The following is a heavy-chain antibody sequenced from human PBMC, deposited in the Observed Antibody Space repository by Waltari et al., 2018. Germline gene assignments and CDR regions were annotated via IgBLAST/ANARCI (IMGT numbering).Heavy chain of an antibody. V-gene: IGHV3-48*02. CDR1: GITFSNYR. D-gene: IGHD3-10*01. CDR3: ASPSLGSGSYWAFDI. Sequence: EVQLVESGGGLVQPGGSLRLSCAASGITFSNYRMNWVRQAPGRGLEWFLYIGTTSSSISYADSVKGRFTISRDNAKNSLYLQMNSLRDEDTAVYYCASPSLGSGSYWAFDIWGQGTMVTVSS. CDR2: IGTTSSSI. J-gene: IGHJ3*02.